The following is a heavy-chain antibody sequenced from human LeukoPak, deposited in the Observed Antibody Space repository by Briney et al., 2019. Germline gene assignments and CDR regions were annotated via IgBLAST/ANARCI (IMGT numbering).Heavy chain of an antibody. V-gene: IGHV1-24*01. CDR2: FDPEDGET. D-gene: IGHD6-19*01. J-gene: IGHJ1*01. CDR1: GYTLTGLS. Sequence: ASVKVSCKVSGYTLTGLSMHWVRQAPGKGLEWMGGFDPEDGETIYAQKFQGRVTMTEDTSTDAAYMELSSLRSEDTAVYYCATDPIAVAPTGAEYFQHWGQGTLVTVSS. CDR3: ATDPIAVAPTGAEYFQH.